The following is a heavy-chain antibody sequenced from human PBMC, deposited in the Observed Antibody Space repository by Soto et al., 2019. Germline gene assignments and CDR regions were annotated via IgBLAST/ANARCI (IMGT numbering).Heavy chain of an antibody. Sequence: GESLKISCKGSGYSFTIYWIVWVREMAGKGLEWMGIIYPGDSDTRYSPSFQGQVTISADKSISTAYLQWSSLKASDTAMYYCARRYYYDSSGYYHNLNWFDPWGQGTLVTVSS. J-gene: IGHJ5*02. CDR3: ARRYYYDSSGYYHNLNWFDP. D-gene: IGHD3-22*01. CDR2: IYPGDSDT. CDR1: GYSFTIYW. V-gene: IGHV5-51*01.